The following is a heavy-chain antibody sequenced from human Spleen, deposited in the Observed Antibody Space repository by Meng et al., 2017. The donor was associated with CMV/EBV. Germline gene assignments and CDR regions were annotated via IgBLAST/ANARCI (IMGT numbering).Heavy chain of an antibody. Sequence: GESLKISCAASGFTFSDYFMSWIRQAPGKGLEWVSYISSSGSTIYYADSVKGRFTISRDNAKNSLWLQMNSLRAEDTAVYYCVTDQDRLGGIWGQGTMVTVSS. CDR3: VTDQDRLGGI. J-gene: IGHJ3*02. CDR1: GFTFSDYF. D-gene: IGHD5-12*01. CDR2: ISSSGSTI. V-gene: IGHV3-11*04.